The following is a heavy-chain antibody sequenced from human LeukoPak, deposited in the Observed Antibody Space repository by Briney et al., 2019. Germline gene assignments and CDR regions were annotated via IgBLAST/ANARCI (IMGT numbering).Heavy chain of an antibody. CDR2: ISHSYT. CDR1: GFTSSDYY. CDR3: ARLSGNYRFDY. Sequence: GGSLRLSCAASGFTSSDYYMSWIRQAPGKGLEWVSYISHSYTNYADSVKGRFTISRDNAKNSLYLQMNSLRAEDTAMYYCARLSGNYRFDYWGQGTLVTVSS. J-gene: IGHJ4*02. D-gene: IGHD1-26*01. V-gene: IGHV3-11*03.